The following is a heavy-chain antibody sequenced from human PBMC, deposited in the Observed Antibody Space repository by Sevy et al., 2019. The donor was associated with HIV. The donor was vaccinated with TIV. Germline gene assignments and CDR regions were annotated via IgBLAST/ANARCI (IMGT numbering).Heavy chain of an antibody. CDR3: AKVIAARPGKGAFDI. V-gene: IGHV3-23*01. Sequence: GGSLRLSCAASGFTFSSYAMSWVRQAPGKGLEWVSAISGSGGSTYYADSVKGRFTISRDNSKNKLYLQMNSLRAEDTAVYYCAKVIAARPGKGAFDIWGQGTMVTVSS. J-gene: IGHJ3*02. CDR2: ISGSGGST. D-gene: IGHD6-6*01. CDR1: GFTFSSYA.